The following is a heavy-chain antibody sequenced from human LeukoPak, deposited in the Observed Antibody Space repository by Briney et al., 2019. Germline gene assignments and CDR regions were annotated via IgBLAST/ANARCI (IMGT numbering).Heavy chain of an antibody. V-gene: IGHV3-21*01. Sequence: GGSLRLSCAASELHAMNWVSQAPGKGLEWVSSISSSSSYIYYADSVKGRFTISRDNAKNSLYLQMNSLRAEDTAVYYCARIGNDYYYMDVWGKGTTVTVSS. CDR2: ISSSSSYI. CDR1: ELHA. J-gene: IGHJ6*03. CDR3: ARIGNDYYYMDV. D-gene: IGHD1-14*01.